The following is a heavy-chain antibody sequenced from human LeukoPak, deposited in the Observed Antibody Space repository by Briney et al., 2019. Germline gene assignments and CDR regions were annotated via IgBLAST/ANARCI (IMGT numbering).Heavy chain of an antibody. CDR1: GGSFSGYY. CDR3: ARVNYYDSSGYYDGDYFDY. CDR2: INHSGST. J-gene: IGHJ4*02. Sequence: SETLSLTCAVYGGSFSGYYWSRIRQPPGKGLEWIGEINHSGSTNYNPSLKSRVTISVDTSKNQFSLKLSSVTAADTAVYYCARVNYYDSSGYYDGDYFDYWGQGTLVTVSS. D-gene: IGHD3-22*01. V-gene: IGHV4-34*01.